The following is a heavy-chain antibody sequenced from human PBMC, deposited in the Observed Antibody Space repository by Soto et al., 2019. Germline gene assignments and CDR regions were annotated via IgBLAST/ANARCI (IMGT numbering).Heavy chain of an antibody. CDR3: ARHTAIDY. V-gene: IGHV3-21*01. Sequence: EVQLVESGGGLVKPGGSLRLSCAASGFTFSSYSMNWVRQAPGKGLEWVSSISSSSSYIYYANSVKGRFTISRDNANNSLSLQMNSLRAEDTAVYYCARHTAIDYWGQGTLVTVSS. CDR2: ISSSSSYI. CDR1: GFTFSSYS. J-gene: IGHJ4*02. D-gene: IGHD5-18*01.